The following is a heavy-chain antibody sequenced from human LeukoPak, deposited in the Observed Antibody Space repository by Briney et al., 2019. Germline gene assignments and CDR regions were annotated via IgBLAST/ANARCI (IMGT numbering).Heavy chain of an antibody. CDR1: GFTVSSNY. Sequence: GSLRLSCAASGFTVSSNYMSWVRQAPGKGLEWVSVLYSWGSTYYADSVKGRFTISRQNSKNTLDLQINSLRPEDKAVYYCARDGRYCIITSCYGYYGMDVWGQGTTVTVTS. J-gene: IGHJ6*02. CDR3: ARDGRYCIITSCYGYYGMDV. CDR2: LYSWGST. D-gene: IGHD2-2*01. V-gene: IGHV3-53*04.